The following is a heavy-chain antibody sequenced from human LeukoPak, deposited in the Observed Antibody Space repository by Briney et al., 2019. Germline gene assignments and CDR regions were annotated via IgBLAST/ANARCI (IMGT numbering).Heavy chain of an antibody. V-gene: IGHV3-23*01. D-gene: IGHD1-26*01. Sequence: GGSLRLSCAASGFTFSSYGMSWVRQAPGKGLEWVSAISGSGGSTYYADSVKGRFTISRDNSKNTLYLQMNSLRAEDTAVYYCAKFPRGSYYGFDYWGQGTLVTVSS. CDR1: GFTFSSYG. CDR2: ISGSGGST. J-gene: IGHJ4*02. CDR3: AKFPRGSYYGFDY.